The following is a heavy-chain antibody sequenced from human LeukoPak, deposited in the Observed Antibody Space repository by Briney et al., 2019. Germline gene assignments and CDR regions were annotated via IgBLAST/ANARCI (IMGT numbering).Heavy chain of an antibody. CDR3: ARDSSGWYGAAFDI. J-gene: IGHJ3*02. V-gene: IGHV3-21*01. CDR2: ISSSGSYI. D-gene: IGHD6-19*01. Sequence: GGSLRLSCAASGFTFNSYAMSWVRQAPGKGLEWVSCISSSGSYIYYADSVKGRFTISRDNAKNSLYLQMNSLRAEDTAVYYCARDSSGWYGAAFDIWGQGTMVTVSS. CDR1: GFTFNSYA.